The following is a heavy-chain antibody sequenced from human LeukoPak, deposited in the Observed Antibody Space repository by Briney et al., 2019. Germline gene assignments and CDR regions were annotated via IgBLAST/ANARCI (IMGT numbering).Heavy chain of an antibody. CDR1: GFTFSSYW. D-gene: IGHD2-2*01. CDR2: ISGSDGST. J-gene: IGHJ4*02. V-gene: IGHV3-23*01. Sequence: PGGSLRLSCAASGFTFSSYWMSWVRQAPGKGLEWVSGISGSDGSTYYADSVKGRFTISRDNSKNTLYLQMNSLRAEDTAVYYCAKVSVPAAIPYPYDYWGQGTLVTVSS. CDR3: AKVSVPAAIPYPYDY.